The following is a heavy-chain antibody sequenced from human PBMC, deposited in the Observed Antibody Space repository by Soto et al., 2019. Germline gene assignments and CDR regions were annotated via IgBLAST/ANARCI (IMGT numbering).Heavy chain of an antibody. V-gene: IGHV4-39*01. CDR1: GGSISSTSYY. D-gene: IGHD4-4*01. Sequence: QLQLQESGPGVVNPSETLSLTCTVSGGSISSTSYYWGGIRQPPGKGLEWIGSIYYSGSTSYNVSLKSRVTMSVNTSNQFSLKLSSVTAADTAVYYCARHVTSNYYLDYWCQGTLITVSS. J-gene: IGHJ4*02. CDR3: ARHVTSNYYLDY. CDR2: IYYSGST.